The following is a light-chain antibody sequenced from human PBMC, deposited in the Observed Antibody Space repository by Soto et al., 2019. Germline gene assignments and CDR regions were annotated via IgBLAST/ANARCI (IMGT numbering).Light chain of an antibody. CDR1: QHVGTS. J-gene: IGKJ1*01. CDR3: QRYNDWPPWT. CDR2: GAS. V-gene: IGKV3-15*01. Sequence: EILMTQSPATVSVSPGETATLSCRASQHVGTSLAWYQQIPGQPPRLLIHGASIRATGVPARFTGSGSGTEFTLTISGLQSEDLAVYYCQRYNDWPPWTFGQGTKVDIK.